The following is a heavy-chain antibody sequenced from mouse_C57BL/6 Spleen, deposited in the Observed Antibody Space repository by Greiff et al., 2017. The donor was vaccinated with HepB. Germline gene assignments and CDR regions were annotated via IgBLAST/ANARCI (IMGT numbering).Heavy chain of an antibody. J-gene: IGHJ3*01. V-gene: IGHV1-69*01. CDR3: ARPGATGTWFAY. D-gene: IGHD3-1*01. CDR1: GYTFTSYW. Sequence: QVQLQQPGAELVMPGASVKLSCKASGYTFTSYWMHWVKQRPGQGLEWIGEIDPSDSYTNYNQKFKGKSTLTVDTSSSTAYMQLSSLTSEDSAVYYCARPGATGTWFAYWGQGTLVTVSA. CDR2: IDPSDSYT.